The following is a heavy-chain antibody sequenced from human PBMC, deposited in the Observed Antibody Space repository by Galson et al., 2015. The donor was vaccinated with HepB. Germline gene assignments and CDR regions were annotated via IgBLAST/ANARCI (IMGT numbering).Heavy chain of an antibody. V-gene: IGHV1-18*04. Sequence: QSGAEVKKPGASVKVSCKASGYTFTSYGISWVRQAPGQGLGWMGWISAYNGNTNYAQKLQGRVTMTTDTSTSTAYMELRSLRSEDTAVYYCARAFGVVNYYYYGMDVWGQGTTVTVSS. CDR3: ARAFGVVNYYYYGMDV. CDR2: ISAYNGNT. D-gene: IGHD3-3*01. CDR1: GYTFTSYG. J-gene: IGHJ6*02.